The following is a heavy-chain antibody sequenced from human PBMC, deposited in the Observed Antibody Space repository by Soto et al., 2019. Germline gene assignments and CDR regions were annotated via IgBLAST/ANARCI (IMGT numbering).Heavy chain of an antibody. Sequence: GGSLRLSCAASGFTFSTYSMNWVRQAPGKGLEWVSSISSSSSYIYYADSVKGRFTISRDDAKNSLYLQMNSLRDEDTAVYYCARDLSRTYSSGPYNDYWGQGTLVTVS. CDR1: GFTFSTYS. CDR3: ARDLSRTYSSGPYNDY. J-gene: IGHJ4*02. V-gene: IGHV3-21*01. CDR2: ISSSSSYI. D-gene: IGHD6-19*01.